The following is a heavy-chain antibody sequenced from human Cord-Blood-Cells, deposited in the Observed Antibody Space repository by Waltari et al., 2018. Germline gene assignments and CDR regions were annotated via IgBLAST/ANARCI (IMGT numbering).Heavy chain of an antibody. V-gene: IGHV4-39*01. J-gene: IGHJ4*02. CDR1: GGSISSSSYS. CDR3: ARYSSSWY. CDR2: IYYSGST. D-gene: IGHD6-13*01. Sequence: QLQLQESGPGLVKPSETLSLTCTVSGGSISSSSYSWGWIRQPPGKGLEWIGSIYYSGSTYYNPSLKGRVTISVDTSKNQFSLKLSSVTAAVTAVYYCARYSSSWYWGQGTLVTVSS.